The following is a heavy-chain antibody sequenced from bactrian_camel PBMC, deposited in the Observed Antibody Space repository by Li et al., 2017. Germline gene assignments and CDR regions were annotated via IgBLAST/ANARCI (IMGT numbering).Heavy chain of an antibody. CDR2: VSSGFGTP. J-gene: IGHJ6*01. CDR1: GFTFSNHL. D-gene: IGHD6*01. V-gene: IGHV3S1*01. CDR3: TKDRGRAVPAGSFDY. Sequence: HVQLVESGGGTVQPGGSLRLSCAASGFTFSNHLILWARQAPGKGLEWVSSVSSGFGTPYYTDPVTGRFTISRDNAKNTLYLQLNSLKTEDTAMYYCTKDRGRAVPAGSFDYWAQGTQVTVS.